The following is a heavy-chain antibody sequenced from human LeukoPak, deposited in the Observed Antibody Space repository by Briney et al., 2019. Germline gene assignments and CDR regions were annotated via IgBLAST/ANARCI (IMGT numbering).Heavy chain of an antibody. CDR2: IIPIFGTA. J-gene: IGHJ5*02. V-gene: IGHV1-69*13. Sequence: SVKVSCKASGGTFSSYAISWVRRAPGQGLEWMGGIIPIFGTANYAQKFQGRVTITADESTSTAYMELSSLRSEDTAVYYCARGVVPAALEGWFDPWGQGTLVTVSS. CDR3: ARGVVPAALEGWFDP. D-gene: IGHD2-2*01. CDR1: GGTFSSYA.